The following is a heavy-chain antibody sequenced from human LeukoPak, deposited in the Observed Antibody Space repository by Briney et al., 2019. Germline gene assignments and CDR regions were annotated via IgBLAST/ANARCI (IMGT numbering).Heavy chain of an antibody. CDR2: IYYSGST. D-gene: IGHD2-2*01. V-gene: IGHV4-31*03. CDR1: GGSISSGGYY. Sequence: PSQTLPLACTVSGGSISSGGYYWSWIRQHPGKGLEWIGYIYYSGSTYYNPSLKSRVTISVDTSKNQFSLKLSSVTAADTAVYYCARDRVVVPAAMDYYYYGMDVWGQGTTVTVSS. J-gene: IGHJ6*02. CDR3: ARDRVVVPAAMDYYYYGMDV.